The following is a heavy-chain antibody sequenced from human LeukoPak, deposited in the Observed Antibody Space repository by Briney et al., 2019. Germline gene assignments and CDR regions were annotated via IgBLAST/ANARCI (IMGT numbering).Heavy chain of an antibody. V-gene: IGHV3-21*01. CDR1: GFTFSSYS. CDR2: ISSSSSYI. D-gene: IGHD4-17*01. J-gene: IGHJ4*02. Sequence: PGGSLRLSCAASGFTFSSYSMNWVRQAPGKGLEWVSSISSSSSYIYYADSVKGRFTISRDNAKNSLYLQMNSLRAEDTAVYYCARVEIPTSEQILTVTIPYYFDYWGQGTLVTVSS. CDR3: ARVEIPTSEQILTVTIPYYFDY.